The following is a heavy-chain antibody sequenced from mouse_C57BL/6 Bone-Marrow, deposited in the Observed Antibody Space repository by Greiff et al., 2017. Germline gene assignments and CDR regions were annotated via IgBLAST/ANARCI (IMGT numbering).Heavy chain of an antibody. CDR1: GYAFSSYW. CDR2: IYPGDGDT. V-gene: IGHV1-80*01. D-gene: IGHD1-1*01. CDR3: AGKLQSWFAY. Sequence: VQLVESGAELVKPGASVKISCKASGYAFSSYWMNWVKQRPGKGLEWIGQIYPGDGDTNYNGKFKGKATLTADKSSSTAYMQLSSLTSEDSAVCFCAGKLQSWFAYWGQGTLVTVSA. J-gene: IGHJ3*01.